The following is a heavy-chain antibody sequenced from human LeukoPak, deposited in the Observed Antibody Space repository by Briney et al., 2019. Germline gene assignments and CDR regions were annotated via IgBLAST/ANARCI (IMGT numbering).Heavy chain of an antibody. J-gene: IGHJ3*02. D-gene: IGHD7-27*01. CDR1: GFTFSSYW. CDR3: ARQTGDAFDI. V-gene: IGHV3-74*01. CDR2: IASDGSST. Sequence: GGSLRLSCAASGFTFSSYWMNWVRQAPGKGLVWVSRIASDGSSTTYADSVKGRFSISRDNAKNTLYLQMNSLRAEDTAVYYCARQTGDAFDIWGQGTMVTVSS.